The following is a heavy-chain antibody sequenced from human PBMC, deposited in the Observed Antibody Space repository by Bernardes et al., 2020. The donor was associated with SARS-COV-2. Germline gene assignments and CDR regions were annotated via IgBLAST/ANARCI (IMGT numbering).Heavy chain of an antibody. CDR3: ARGGPAHYYYYMDV. D-gene: IGHD2-2*01. J-gene: IGHJ6*03. CDR1: GGSISNYY. CDR2: IYYSGST. Sequence: SETLSLTCTVSGGSISNYYWSWIRQPPGKGLEWIGYIYYSGSTNYNPSLKSRVTISVDTSKNQFSLQLSSVTAADTAVYYCARGGPAHYYYYMDVWGKGTTVTVSS. V-gene: IGHV4-59*08.